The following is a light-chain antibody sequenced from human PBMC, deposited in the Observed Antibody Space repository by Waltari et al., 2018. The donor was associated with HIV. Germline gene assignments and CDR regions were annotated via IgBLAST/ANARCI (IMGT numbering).Light chain of an antibody. J-gene: IGLJ3*02. Sequence: QSALTQPASVSGSHGQSITLSCTGTSRAVDGSNYVSWYLQHPGKAPKLMIYDVSNRPSGVSNRFSGSKSGNTASLTISGLQAEDEADYYCSSYTSSSTWVFGGGTKLTVL. CDR3: SSYTSSSTWV. V-gene: IGLV2-14*01. CDR1: SRAVDGSNY. CDR2: DVS.